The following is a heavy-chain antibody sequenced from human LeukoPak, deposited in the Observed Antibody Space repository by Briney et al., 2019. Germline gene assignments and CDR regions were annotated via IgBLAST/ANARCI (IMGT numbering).Heavy chain of an antibody. J-gene: IGHJ4*02. CDR3: ARDSMIGALDYVWGSYRYKRYYFDY. CDR2: ISSSGSTI. CDR1: GFTFSDYY. Sequence: PGGSLRLSCAASGFTFSDYYMSWIRQAPGKGLEWVSYISSSGSTIYYADSVKGRFTISRDNAKNSLYLQMNSLRAEDTAVYYCARDSMIGALDYVWGSYRYKRYYFDYWGQGTLVTVSS. D-gene: IGHD3-16*02. V-gene: IGHV3-11*01.